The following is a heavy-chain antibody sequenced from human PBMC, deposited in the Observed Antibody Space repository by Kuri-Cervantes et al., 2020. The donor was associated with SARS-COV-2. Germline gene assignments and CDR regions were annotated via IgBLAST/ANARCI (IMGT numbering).Heavy chain of an antibody. J-gene: IGHJ5*02. CDR1: GDSASSKIAA. D-gene: IGHD7-27*01. CDR3: ASGTNWPPDGWFDP. V-gene: IGHV6-1*01. CDR2: TYYRSNWYD. Sequence: SETLSLTCAIPGDSASSKIAAWNWIRQSPSRGLEWLGRTYYRSNWYDDYAVSVKRRISINPDTSKNQFSLHLNPVTPEDTAVYYCASGTNWPPDGWFDPWGQGTLVTVSS.